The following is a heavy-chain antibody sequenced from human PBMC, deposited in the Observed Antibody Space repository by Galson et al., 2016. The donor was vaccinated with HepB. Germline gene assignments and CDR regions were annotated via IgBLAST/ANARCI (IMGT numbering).Heavy chain of an antibody. CDR1: GFAFRTYS. Sequence: SLRLSCAASGFAFRTYSMNWVRQTPGKGLEWVASITGTDHYTYYADSIKDRFTISRDNAKNSAYLQMNNVRAEDTAIYYCVAGAGWLPDYWGQGTLVSVSS. CDR3: VAGAGWLPDY. V-gene: IGHV3-21*04. J-gene: IGHJ4*02. D-gene: IGHD6-19*01. CDR2: ITGTDHYT.